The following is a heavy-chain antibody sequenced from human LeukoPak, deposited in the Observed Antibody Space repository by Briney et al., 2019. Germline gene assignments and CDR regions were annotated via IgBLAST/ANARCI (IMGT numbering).Heavy chain of an antibody. Sequence: GGSLRLSCAASGFTFSSYGMHWVRQAPGKGLEWVANIKQDGSEKYYVDSVKGRFTISRDNAKNSLYLQMNSLRDEDTAVYYCARDWRGGRDYWGQGTLVTVSS. CDR2: IKQDGSEK. CDR3: ARDWRGGRDY. J-gene: IGHJ4*02. D-gene: IGHD3-16*01. V-gene: IGHV3-7*04. CDR1: GFTFSSYG.